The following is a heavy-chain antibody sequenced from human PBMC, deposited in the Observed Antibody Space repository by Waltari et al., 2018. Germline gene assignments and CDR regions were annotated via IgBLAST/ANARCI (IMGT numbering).Heavy chain of an antibody. CDR2: VYYTGNT. CDR3: ARGMSSVWYGPFDY. J-gene: IGHJ4*02. D-gene: IGHD6-19*01. CDR1: GGSINIYY. V-gene: IGHV4-59*08. Sequence: QVQLQESGPGLVKPSETLSLTCPVPGGSINIYYWSWIRQPPGKGLEWIGYVYYTGNTIYNPSLESRVTLSADTSKNQVSLRLRSVTAADTAVYYCARGMSSVWYGPFDYWGQGTLVTVSS.